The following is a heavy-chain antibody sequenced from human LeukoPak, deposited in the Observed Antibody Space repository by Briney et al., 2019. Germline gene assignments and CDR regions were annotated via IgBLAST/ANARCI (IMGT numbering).Heavy chain of an antibody. D-gene: IGHD3-22*01. V-gene: IGHV4-39*01. J-gene: IGHJ5*02. CDR2: IFYVGDT. CDR1: GGSITSSSYY. Sequence: SETLSPTCTVSGGSITSSSYYWAWIRQPPGKGLEWVGSIFYVGDTYYNPSLESRITISVDTSRNQFSLKLYSVTAADTAVYYCARSDSSRYGWLDPWGRGTLVTVSS. CDR3: ARSDSSRYGWLDP.